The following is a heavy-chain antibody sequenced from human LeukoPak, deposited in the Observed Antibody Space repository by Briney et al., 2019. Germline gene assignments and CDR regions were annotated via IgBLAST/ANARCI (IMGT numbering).Heavy chain of an antibody. CDR1: GYTFTGYY. CDR2: INPNSGGT. Sequence: VASVKVSCKASGYTFTGYYMHWVRQAPGQGLEWMGWINPNSGGTNYAQKFQGRVTMTRDTSISTAYMELSRLRSDDTAVYYCARPDYDFWSGYSGRFDYWGQGILVTVSS. D-gene: IGHD3-3*01. J-gene: IGHJ4*02. CDR3: ARPDYDFWSGYSGRFDY. V-gene: IGHV1-2*02.